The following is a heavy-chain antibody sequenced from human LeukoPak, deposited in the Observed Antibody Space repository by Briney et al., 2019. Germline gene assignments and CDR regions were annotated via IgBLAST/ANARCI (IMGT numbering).Heavy chain of an antibody. D-gene: IGHD3-10*01. CDR3: ARATEGGSGSYYTPYNWFDP. CDR1: GGSIRSNSYY. V-gene: IGHV4-39*07. CDR2: IYYSGST. Sequence: PSETLSLTCTVSGGSIRSNSYYWGWIRQPPGKGLEWIGSIYYSGSTYYKPSLKSRVTISIDTSKNQFSLKLSSVAAADTAVYYCARATEGGSGSYYTPYNWFDPWGQGTLVTVSS. J-gene: IGHJ5*02.